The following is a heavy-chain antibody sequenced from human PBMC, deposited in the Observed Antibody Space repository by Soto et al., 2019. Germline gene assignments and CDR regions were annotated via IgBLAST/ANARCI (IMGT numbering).Heavy chain of an antibody. V-gene: IGHV2-5*02. CDR1: GFSLNTPGVG. CDR2: IFWDGDQ. Sequence: QITLKESGPTLVKPTQTLTLTCTFSGFSLNTPGVGVSWIRQSPGEALEWLALIFWDGDQRSSPSLQSRLSITREMSKNQVVLTMTNMDPVDTATYYCAYAQDYGDYPWFDPWGQGTRVTVSS. CDR3: AYAQDYGDYPWFDP. J-gene: IGHJ5*02. D-gene: IGHD4-17*01.